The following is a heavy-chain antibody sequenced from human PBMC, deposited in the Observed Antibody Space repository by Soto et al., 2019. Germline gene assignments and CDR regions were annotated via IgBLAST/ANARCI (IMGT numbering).Heavy chain of an antibody. CDR3: ARWGTTGGLDV. D-gene: IGHD3-16*01. V-gene: IGHV3-30*19. CDR1: GFTFRSYV. Sequence: VQLVESGGGVVQPGTSLRVSCVGSGFTFRSYVIHWVRQAPGKGLEWVALTSYDGSDKYYGDSVRGRFTISRDNSRNTVDLQMDSLRLEDTAVYYCARWGTTGGLDVWDQGTLVSVSS. CDR2: TSYDGSDK. J-gene: IGHJ1*01.